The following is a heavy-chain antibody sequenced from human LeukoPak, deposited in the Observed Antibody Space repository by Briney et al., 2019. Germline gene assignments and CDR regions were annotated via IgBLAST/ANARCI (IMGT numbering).Heavy chain of an antibody. CDR2: ISGSGGST. CDR1: GFTFSSYA. V-gene: IGHV3-23*01. J-gene: IGHJ6*02. CDR3: AKEKDYYDSSSYPVSGMDV. Sequence: GGSLRLSCAASGFTFSSYAMSWVRQAPGKGLEWVSAISGSGGSTYYADSVKGRFTISRDNSKNTMYLQMNSLRAEDTDVYYCAKEKDYYDSSSYPVSGMDVWGQGTTVTVSS. D-gene: IGHD3-22*01.